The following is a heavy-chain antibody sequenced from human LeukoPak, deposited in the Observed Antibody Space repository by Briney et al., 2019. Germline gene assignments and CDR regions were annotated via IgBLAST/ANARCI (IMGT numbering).Heavy chain of an antibody. D-gene: IGHD1-14*01. J-gene: IGHJ4*02. CDR2: MNPYSGNA. CDR3: AREVFSLYRGTTPSFDS. Sequence: GASVKVSCKTSGYTFVSYDINWVRQAPGQGLEWMGWMNPYSGNAGYAEKFQGRVTLTRNTSINTAYMEMNGLTNEDTAAYYCAREVFSLYRGTTPSFDSWGPGALVTVSS. CDR1: GYTFVSYD. V-gene: IGHV1-8*02.